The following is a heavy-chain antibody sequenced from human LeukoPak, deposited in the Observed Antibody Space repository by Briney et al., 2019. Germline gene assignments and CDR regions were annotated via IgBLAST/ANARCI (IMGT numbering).Heavy chain of an antibody. CDR3: ARELGTNYFDY. CDR2: ISSSSSYT. CDR1: GFTFSSYS. V-gene: IGHV3-21*01. Sequence: PGGSLRLSCAASGFTFSSYSMNWVRQAPGKGLEWVSSISSSSSYTYYADSVKGRFTISRDNAKNSLYLQMNSLRAEDTAVYYCARELGTNYFDYWGQGTLVTVSS. D-gene: IGHD7-27*01. J-gene: IGHJ4*02.